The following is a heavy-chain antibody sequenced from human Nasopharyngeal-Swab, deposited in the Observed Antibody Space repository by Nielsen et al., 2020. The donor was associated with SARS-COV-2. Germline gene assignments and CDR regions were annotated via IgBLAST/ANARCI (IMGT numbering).Heavy chain of an antibody. D-gene: IGHD2-8*01. V-gene: IGHV1-45*02. Sequence: SVKVSCKASGFSITYRFLHWMRQAPGQALEWMGWITPFNGNAKYAQKFQGRVSITRDGSRTTASLELSSLRPDDTAMYFCASGQCINGVCNPTDGLDVWGEGTTVTVSS. CDR3: ASGQCINGVCNPTDGLDV. CDR2: ITPFNGNA. J-gene: IGHJ6*04. CDR1: GFSITYRF.